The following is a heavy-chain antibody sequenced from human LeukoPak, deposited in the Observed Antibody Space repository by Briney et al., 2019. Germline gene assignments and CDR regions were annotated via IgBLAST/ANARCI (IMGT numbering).Heavy chain of an antibody. Sequence: GESLKISCKGSGYSFTSYWICWVRQMPGKGLEWMGIIYPGDSDTRYSPSFQGQVTISADKSISTAYLQWSSLKASDTAMYYCARSPSGGSYYPSPFDYWGQGTLVTVSS. CDR3: ARSPSGGSYYPSPFDY. CDR2: IYPGDSDT. D-gene: IGHD1-26*01. J-gene: IGHJ4*02. V-gene: IGHV5-51*01. CDR1: GYSFTSYW.